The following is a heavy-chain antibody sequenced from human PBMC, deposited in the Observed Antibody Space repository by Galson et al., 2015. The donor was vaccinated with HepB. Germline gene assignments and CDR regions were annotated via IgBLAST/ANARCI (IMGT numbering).Heavy chain of an antibody. CDR1: GGSFSDYY. Sequence: TLSLTCAVYGGSFSDYYWSWIRPPPGKGLEWIGEINHSGSTNYNPSLKSRVTISLDTSKNQFSLKLSSVTAADTAIYYCARVVGRTSDYWGQGTLVAVSS. D-gene: IGHD1-14*01. CDR2: INHSGST. J-gene: IGHJ4*02. V-gene: IGHV4-34*01. CDR3: ARVVGRTSDY.